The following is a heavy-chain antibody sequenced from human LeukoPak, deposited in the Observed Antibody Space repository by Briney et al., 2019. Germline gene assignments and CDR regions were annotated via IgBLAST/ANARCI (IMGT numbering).Heavy chain of an antibody. Sequence: SETLSLTCTVSGGSISSYYWSWLRQPPGKGLEWVGYIYYSGSTNYNPSLKSRVTISVDTSKNQFSLKLSSVTAADTAVYYCARMGYCSSTNCYGGGDFDSWGQGTLVTVSS. J-gene: IGHJ4*02. CDR2: IYYSGST. CDR3: ARMGYCSSTNCYGGGDFDS. CDR1: GGSISSYY. V-gene: IGHV4-59*01. D-gene: IGHD2-2*01.